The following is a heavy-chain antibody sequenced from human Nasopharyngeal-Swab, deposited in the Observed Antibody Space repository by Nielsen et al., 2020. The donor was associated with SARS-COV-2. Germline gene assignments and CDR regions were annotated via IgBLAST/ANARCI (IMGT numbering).Heavy chain of an antibody. CDR3: AREILRFLEWLLPDAFDI. Sequence: SVKVSCKASGGTFSSYAISWVRQAPGQGLEWMGGIIPILGIANYAQKFQGRVTITADKSTSTAYMKLSSLRSEDTAVYYCAREILRFLEWLLPDAFDIWGQGTMVTVSS. D-gene: IGHD3-3*01. J-gene: IGHJ3*02. V-gene: IGHV1-69*10. CDR1: GGTFSSYA. CDR2: IIPILGIA.